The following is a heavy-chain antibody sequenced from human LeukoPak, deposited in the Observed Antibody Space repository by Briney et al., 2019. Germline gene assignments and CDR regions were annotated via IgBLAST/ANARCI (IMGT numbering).Heavy chain of an antibody. V-gene: IGHV3-11*06. D-gene: IGHD6-13*01. CDR3: ARDPNHYSRSWYPYYYGMDV. CDR1: GFTFSDYY. Sequence: SLRLSCAASGFTFSDYYMSWIRQAPGKGLECVSYISSSSSDTNYEDSVKGRFTISRDNAKTSLYLQMNSLRAEDTAVHYCARDPNHYSRSWYPYYYGMDVWGQGTTVTVSS. J-gene: IGHJ6*02. CDR2: ISSSSSDT.